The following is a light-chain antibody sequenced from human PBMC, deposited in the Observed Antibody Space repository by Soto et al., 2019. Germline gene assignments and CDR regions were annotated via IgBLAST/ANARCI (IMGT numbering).Light chain of an antibody. V-gene: IGLV2-8*01. CDR1: SNDVGNYNS. Sequence: QSALTQPPSASGSPGQSVTISCTGTSNDVGNYNSVSWYQQHPGKAPKLMIYEVSKRPSGVPDRVSGSKSCNTASLTVSGLQAEDEADYYCNSYAGSNKKVFGGGTKVTVL. CDR3: NSYAGSNKKV. CDR2: EVS. J-gene: IGLJ2*01.